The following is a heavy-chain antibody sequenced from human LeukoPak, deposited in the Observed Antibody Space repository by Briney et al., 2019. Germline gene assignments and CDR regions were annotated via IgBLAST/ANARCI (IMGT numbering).Heavy chain of an antibody. D-gene: IGHD3-22*01. V-gene: IGHV3-53*01. J-gene: IGHJ6*02. CDR2: IYSGGST. CDR3: ASVMLGSGYTYYYGMDV. Sequence: PGGSLRLSCAASGFTVSSNYMSWVRQAPGKGLEWVSVIYSGGSTYYADSVKGRFTISRDNSKNTLYLQMNSLRAEDTAVYYCASVMLGSGYTYYYGMDVWGQGTTVTVSS. CDR1: GFTVSSNY.